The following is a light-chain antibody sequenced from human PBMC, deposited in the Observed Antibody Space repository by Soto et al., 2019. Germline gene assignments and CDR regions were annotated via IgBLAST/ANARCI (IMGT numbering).Light chain of an antibody. CDR2: DVS. V-gene: IGLV2-14*01. CDR3: SSYTSSSTLLV. Sequence: QSALTQPASVSRSPGQSITISCTGTSSDVGGYNYVSWYQQHPGKAPKLMIYDVSNRPSGVSNRFSGSKSGNTASLTISGLQAEDEADYYCSSYTSSSTLLVFGTGTKVTVL. J-gene: IGLJ1*01. CDR1: SSDVGGYNY.